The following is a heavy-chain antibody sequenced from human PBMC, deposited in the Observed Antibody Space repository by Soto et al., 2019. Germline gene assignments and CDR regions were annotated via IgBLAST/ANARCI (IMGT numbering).Heavy chain of an antibody. J-gene: IGHJ4*02. CDR3: VRARSTDSRPDY. V-gene: IGHV3-21*01. CDR1: GFTFSLYS. D-gene: IGHD3-22*01. Sequence: GSLRLSCAASGFTFSLYSMIWVRQAPGKGLEWVASITSSSSYIYYEDSLKGRFTISRDNAKNSLLLQLDSLRAEDTAVYFCVRARSTDSRPDYWGQGTLVTVSS. CDR2: ITSSSSYI.